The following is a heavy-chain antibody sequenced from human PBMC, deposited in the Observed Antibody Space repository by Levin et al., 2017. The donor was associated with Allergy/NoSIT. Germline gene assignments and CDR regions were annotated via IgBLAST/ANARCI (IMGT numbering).Heavy chain of an antibody. CDR3: ARRGTRDYYYYMDG. CDR2: IYPGDSDT. D-gene: IGHD1-1*01. Sequence: GESLKISCQGSGYSFTSYWIGWVRQMPVKGLEWMGIIYPGDSDTRYSPSFQGQVTISADKSISTAYLQWSSLNASDTAIYYCARRGTRDYYYYMDGWGKGTTVTVSS. J-gene: IGHJ6*03. V-gene: IGHV5-51*01. CDR1: GYSFTSYW.